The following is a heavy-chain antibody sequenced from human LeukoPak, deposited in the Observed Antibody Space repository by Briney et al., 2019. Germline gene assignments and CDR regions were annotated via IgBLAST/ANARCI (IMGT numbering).Heavy chain of an antibody. V-gene: IGHV3-23*01. CDR3: AKVTVVPYYYGMDV. D-gene: IGHD2-2*01. CDR1: GFTLSSYA. Sequence: GGSLRLSCAASGFTLSSYAMSWVRQAPGKGLEWVSAISGSGGSTYYADSVKGRFTISRDNSKNTLYLQMNSLRAEDTAVYYCAKVTVVPYYYGMDVWGQGTTVTVSS. J-gene: IGHJ6*02. CDR2: ISGSGGST.